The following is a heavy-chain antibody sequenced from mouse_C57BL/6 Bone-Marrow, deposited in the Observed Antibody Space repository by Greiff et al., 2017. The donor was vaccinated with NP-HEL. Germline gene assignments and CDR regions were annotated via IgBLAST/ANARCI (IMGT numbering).Heavy chain of an antibody. J-gene: IGHJ4*01. CDR1: GFTFSDYG. CDR2: ISNLAYSI. Sequence: EVMLVESGGGLVQPGGSLKLSCAASGFTFSDYGMAWVRQAPRKGPEWVAFISNLAYSIYYADTVTGRFTISRENAKKTLYLEMSSLRSEDTAMYYCARGDGYDYYAMDYWGQGTSVTVSS. D-gene: IGHD2-2*01. CDR3: ARGDGYDYYAMDY. V-gene: IGHV5-15*01.